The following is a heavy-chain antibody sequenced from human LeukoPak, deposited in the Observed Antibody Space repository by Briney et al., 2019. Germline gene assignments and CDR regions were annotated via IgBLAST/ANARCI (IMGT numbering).Heavy chain of an antibody. CDR3: ARGLATGFDY. CDR1: GYTLTELS. CDR2: FDPEDGET. Sequence: ASVKVSCKVSGYTLTELSMHWVRQAPGKGLEWMGGFDPEDGETIYAQKFQGRVTMTEDTSTSTAYMELRSLRSDDTAVYYCARGLATGFDYWGQGTLVTVSS. J-gene: IGHJ4*02. V-gene: IGHV1-24*01. D-gene: IGHD1-26*01.